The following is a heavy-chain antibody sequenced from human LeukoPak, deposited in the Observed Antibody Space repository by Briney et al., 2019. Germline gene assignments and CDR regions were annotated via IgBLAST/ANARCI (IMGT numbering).Heavy chain of an antibody. D-gene: IGHD3-22*01. Sequence: GSLRLSCAASGFTFSSYSMNWVRQAPGKVLEWVSSISSSSSYIYYADSVKGRFTISRDNAKNSLYLQMNSLRAEDTAVYYCATYSSGRWGQGTLVTVSS. CDR2: ISSSSSYI. CDR1: GFTFSSYS. J-gene: IGHJ4*02. V-gene: IGHV3-21*01. CDR3: ATYSSGR.